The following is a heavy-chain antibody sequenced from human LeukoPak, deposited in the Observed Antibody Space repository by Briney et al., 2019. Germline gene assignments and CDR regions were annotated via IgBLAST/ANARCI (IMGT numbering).Heavy chain of an antibody. CDR2: IYTSGST. CDR3: ARDLLWFGEPFDP. CDR1: GGSISSYY. D-gene: IGHD3-10*01. Sequence: SETLSLTCTVSGGSISSYYWSWIRHPAGKGLELIGRIYTSGSTNYNPSLKSRVTMSVDTSKNQFSLKLSSVTAADTAVYYCARDLLWFGEPFDPWGQGTLVTVSS. J-gene: IGHJ5*02. V-gene: IGHV4-4*07.